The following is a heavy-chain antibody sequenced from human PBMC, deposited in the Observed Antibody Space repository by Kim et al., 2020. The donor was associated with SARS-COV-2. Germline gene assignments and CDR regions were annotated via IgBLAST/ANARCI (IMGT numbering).Heavy chain of an antibody. J-gene: IGHJ4*02. CDR3: ARCSRGTDCYGVYYEL. V-gene: IGHV3-23*01. Sequence: GGSLRLSCAASRFTFDNYAMAWVRQAPGKGLEYVSSLTATGAYTFHAPTVRGRFIISRDNFENTLYLQMNNVRAEDTAVYYCARCSRGTDCYGVYYELWGQGTLVPVSS. CDR2: LTATGAYT. CDR1: RFTFDNYA. D-gene: IGHD2-21*02.